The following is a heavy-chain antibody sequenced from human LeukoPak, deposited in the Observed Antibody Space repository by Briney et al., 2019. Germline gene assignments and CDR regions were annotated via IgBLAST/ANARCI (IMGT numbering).Heavy chain of an antibody. CDR1: GFTFGDYA. CDR2: IRNKAYGGTT. CDR3: TRVDTVTTVYGMDV. J-gene: IGHJ6*02. V-gene: IGHV3-49*03. D-gene: IGHD4-17*01. Sequence: GGSLRLSCTASGFTFGDYAMSWFRQAPGKGLEWVGFIRNKAYGGTTEYAASVKGRFTISRDDSKSIAYLQMNSLKTEDTAVYYCTRVDTVTTVYGMDVWGQGTTVTVSS.